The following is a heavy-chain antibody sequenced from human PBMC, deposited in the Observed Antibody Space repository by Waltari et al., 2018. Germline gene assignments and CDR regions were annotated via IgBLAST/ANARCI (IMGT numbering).Heavy chain of an antibody. CDR3: ARQDSSGYPYFDY. D-gene: IGHD3-22*01. Sequence: QVQLQESGPGLVKPSETLSLTCTVSGGSISSYYWICLRQPPGKGLEWIGYIYYSGSTNYNPSLKSRVTISVDTSKNQFSLKLSSVTAADTAVYYCARQDSSGYPYFDYWGQGTLVTVSS. CDR2: IYYSGST. CDR1: GGSISSYY. J-gene: IGHJ4*02. V-gene: IGHV4-59*01.